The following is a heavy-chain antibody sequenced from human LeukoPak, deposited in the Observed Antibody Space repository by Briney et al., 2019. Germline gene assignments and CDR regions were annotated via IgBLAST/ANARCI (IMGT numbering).Heavy chain of an antibody. CDR3: AREGAMVRGVIITRGYFDY. CDR2: IGSSGNAI. D-gene: IGHD3-10*01. CDR1: GFTFSDHY. J-gene: IGHJ4*02. V-gene: IGHV3-11*04. Sequence: GGSLRLSCAASGFTFSDHYMTWIRQAPGKGLEWLSYIGSSGNAIYYADSVKGRLTISRDNAKNSLYLQMNSLRAEDTAVYYCAREGAMVRGVIITRGYFDYWGQGTLVTVSS.